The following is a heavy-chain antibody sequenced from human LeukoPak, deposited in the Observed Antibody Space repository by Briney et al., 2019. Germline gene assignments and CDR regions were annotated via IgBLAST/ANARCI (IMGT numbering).Heavy chain of an antibody. CDR1: GGSFSGYY. Sequence: PSETLSLTCAVYGGSFSGYYWSWIRQPPGKGLEWIGEINHSGSTNYNPSLKSRVIISVDASKNQFSLKLSSVTAADTAVYYCARHPSSGWYVDYWGQETLVTVSS. CDR3: ARHPSSGWYVDY. D-gene: IGHD6-19*01. CDR2: INHSGST. J-gene: IGHJ4*02. V-gene: IGHV4-34*01.